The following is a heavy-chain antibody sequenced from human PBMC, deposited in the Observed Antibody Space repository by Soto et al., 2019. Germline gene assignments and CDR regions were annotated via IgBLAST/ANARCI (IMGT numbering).Heavy chain of an antibody. D-gene: IGHD3-16*01. CDR2: INNDGSST. CDR3: ARDLGGPDY. V-gene: IGHV3-74*01. J-gene: IGHJ4*02. CDR1: GFTLNNYW. Sequence: AGSLRLSCGASGFTLNNYWMHWVRAAPGKWLVWVSRINNDGSSTAYADPVKGRFTISRDNAKNTLYLQMNSLRAEDTAIYYCARDLGGPDYWGQGTLVTVSS.